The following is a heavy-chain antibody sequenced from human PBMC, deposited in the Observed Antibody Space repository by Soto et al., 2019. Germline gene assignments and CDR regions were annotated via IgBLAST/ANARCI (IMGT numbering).Heavy chain of an antibody. CDR1: GFTFDDYA. V-gene: IGHV3-9*01. Sequence: EVQLVESGGGLVQPGRSLRLSCTASGFTFDDYAMHWVRQAPGKGLEWVSGTKWNSGSIGYADSVKGRFTISRDNAKNSLYLQMNSLRAEDTALYYCAKGLVRNYVVGWFDPWGQGTLVTVSS. CDR2: TKWNSGSI. CDR3: AKGLVRNYVVGWFDP. D-gene: IGHD4-4*01. J-gene: IGHJ5*02.